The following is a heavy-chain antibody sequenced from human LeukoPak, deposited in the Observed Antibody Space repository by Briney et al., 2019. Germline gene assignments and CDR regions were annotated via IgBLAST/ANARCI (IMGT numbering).Heavy chain of an antibody. CDR2: IYRGGST. Sequence: GGSLRLSCAASGFTVSNNYMSWVRQAPGKGLEWVALIYRGGSTYYADFVKGRFTISRDNSKNTLYLQMSSLRAEDTAVYYCAGFSHKGVWGQGTTVTVSS. J-gene: IGHJ6*02. CDR1: GFTVSNNY. V-gene: IGHV3-66*01. CDR3: AGFSHKGV.